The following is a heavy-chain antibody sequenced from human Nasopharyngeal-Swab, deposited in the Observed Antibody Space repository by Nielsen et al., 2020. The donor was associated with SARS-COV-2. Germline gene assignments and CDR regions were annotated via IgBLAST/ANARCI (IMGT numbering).Heavy chain of an antibody. D-gene: IGHD6-13*01. CDR2: IYYSGST. CDR3: ARLNGIAAAGTGWFDP. V-gene: IGHV4-31*03. Sequence: TLSLNCTVSGGSFSSGGYYWSWIRQHPGKGLEWIGYIYYSGSTYYNPSLKSRVTISVDTSKNQFSLKLSSVTAADTAVYYCARLNGIAAAGTGWFDPWGQGTLVTVSS. J-gene: IGHJ5*02. CDR1: GGSFSSGGYY.